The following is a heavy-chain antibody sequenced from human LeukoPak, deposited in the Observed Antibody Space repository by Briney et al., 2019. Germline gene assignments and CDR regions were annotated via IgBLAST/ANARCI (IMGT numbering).Heavy chain of an antibody. CDR3: ANRMNF. CDR1: GANVSSDY. CDR2: IYRGGNT. V-gene: IGHV3-53*04. Sequence: GGSLRLSCAASGANVSSDYMSWVRQAPGKGLEWVSLIYRGGNTYYADSVKGRFTIYRHNSKNTLYLQMTSLRTEDTAIYYCANRMNFGGPRTLVTVSS. J-gene: IGHJ4*02.